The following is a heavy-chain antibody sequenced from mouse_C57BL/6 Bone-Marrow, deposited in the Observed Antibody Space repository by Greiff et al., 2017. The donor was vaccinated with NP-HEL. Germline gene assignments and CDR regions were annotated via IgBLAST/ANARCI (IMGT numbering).Heavy chain of an antibody. J-gene: IGHJ1*03. D-gene: IGHD2-1*01. CDR3: ARGGSCCGNSYWYFDV. CDR2: IDPSDSET. V-gene: IGHV1-52*01. CDR1: GYTFTSYW. Sequence: QVQLQQPGAELVRPGSSVKLSCKASGYTFTSYWMHWVKQRPIQGLEWIGNIDPSDSETHYNQKFKDKATLTVDKSSSTAYMQLSSLTSEDSAVYYCARGGSCCGNSYWYFDVWGTGTTVTVSS.